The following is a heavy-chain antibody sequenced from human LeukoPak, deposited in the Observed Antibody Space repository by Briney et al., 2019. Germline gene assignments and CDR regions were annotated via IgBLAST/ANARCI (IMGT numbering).Heavy chain of an antibody. V-gene: IGHV3-74*01. CDR2: INSDGSTT. D-gene: IGHD3-16*01. J-gene: IGHJ5*02. CDR1: GFTFSSFW. Sequence: PGGSLRLSCAASGFTFSSFWMTWVRQAPGKGLVWVSRINSDGSTTNYADSVKGRLTISRDNAKNTLYLQMSSLRAEDTAVYYCTRGGEASFSPWGQGTLVTVSS. CDR3: TRGGEASFSP.